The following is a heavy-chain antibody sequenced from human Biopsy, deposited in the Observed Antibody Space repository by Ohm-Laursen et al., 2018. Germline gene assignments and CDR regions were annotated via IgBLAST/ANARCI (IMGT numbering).Heavy chain of an antibody. Sequence: SLRLSCSAPGVTLSGYGMNWARQAPGKGLEWVSSISASSSYIYYADSVKGRFTVSRDNTKDTLYLQMNSLRAADTAIYFCATELLPPGVGGPWLDSWGQGTPVTVSS. D-gene: IGHD3-10*01. CDR2: ISASSSYI. CDR3: ATELLPPGVGGPWLDS. J-gene: IGHJ5*01. CDR1: GVTLSGYG. V-gene: IGHV3-21*06.